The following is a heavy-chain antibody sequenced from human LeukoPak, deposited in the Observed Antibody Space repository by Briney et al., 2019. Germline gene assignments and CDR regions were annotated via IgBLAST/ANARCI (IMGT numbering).Heavy chain of an antibody. D-gene: IGHD3-9*01. V-gene: IGHV4-39*07. CDR3: ARDSPYDILTGYNY. CDR1: GGSISSSSYC. J-gene: IGHJ4*02. CDR2: IYYSGST. Sequence: SETLSLTCTVSGGSISSSSYCWGWIRQPPGKGLEWIGSIYYSGSTYYNPSLKSRVTISVDTSKNQFSLKLSSVTAADTAVYYCARDSPYDILTGYNYWGQGTLVTVSS.